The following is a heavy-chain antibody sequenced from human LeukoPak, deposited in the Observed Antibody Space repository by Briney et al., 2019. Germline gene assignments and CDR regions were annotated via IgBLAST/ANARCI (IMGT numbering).Heavy chain of an antibody. D-gene: IGHD5-18*01. J-gene: IGHJ4*02. CDR2: ISSSSSDI. V-gene: IGHV3-21*01. Sequence: PGGSLRLSCAASGFTFSSYSMNWVRQAPGEGLEWVSSISSSSSDIYYADSVKGRFTISRDNAKNSLYLQMNSLRAEDTAVYYCARDGALVDTAMVTDYWGQGTLVTVSS. CDR3: ARDGALVDTAMVTDY. CDR1: GFTFSSYS.